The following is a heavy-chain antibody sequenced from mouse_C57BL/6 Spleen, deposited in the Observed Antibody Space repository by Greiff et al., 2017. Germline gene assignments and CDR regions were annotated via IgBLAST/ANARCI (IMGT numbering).Heavy chain of an antibody. Sequence: VQLQQSGAELVKPGASVKLSCKASGYTFTEYTIHWVKQRSGQGLEWIGWFYPGSGSIKYNEKFKDKATLTADKSSSTAYMELSRLTSEDSAVYFCARHEQGIYYGNYAFDYWGQGTTLTVSS. J-gene: IGHJ2*01. CDR1: GYTFTEYT. V-gene: IGHV1-62-2*01. D-gene: IGHD2-1*01. CDR3: ARHEQGIYYGNYAFDY. CDR2: FYPGSGSI.